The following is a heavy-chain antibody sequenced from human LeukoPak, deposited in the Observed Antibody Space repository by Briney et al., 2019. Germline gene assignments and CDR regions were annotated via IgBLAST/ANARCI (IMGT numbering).Heavy chain of an antibody. J-gene: IGHJ4*02. CDR3: AKTTRNGGNSNYFDY. D-gene: IGHD4-23*01. Sequence: GGSLRLSCAASGFTFSSYGMHWVRQAPGKGLEWVAVIWYDGSKTYYADSVKGRFTISRDNSKNTLYLQMNSLRAEDTAVYYCAKTTRNGGNSNYFDYWGQGTLVTVSS. CDR2: IWYDGSKT. V-gene: IGHV3-33*06. CDR1: GFTFSSYG.